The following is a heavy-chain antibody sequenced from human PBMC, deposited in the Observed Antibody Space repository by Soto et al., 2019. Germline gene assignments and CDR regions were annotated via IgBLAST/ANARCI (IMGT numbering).Heavy chain of an antibody. CDR3: ARDRDDYGSGNYYNRIDF. CDR1: GGIFSTYA. D-gene: IGHD3-10*01. V-gene: IGHV1-69*01. CDR2: IIPIVGTP. J-gene: IGHJ4*02. Sequence: QVQLVQSGAEVKKPGSSVKVSCKASGGIFSTYAISWLRQAPGQGLEWMGGIIPIVGTPNYAQRFQGRGTITADESTSTAYMELSRLRSEDTAVYYCARDRDDYGSGNYYNRIDFWGQGTLVTVSS.